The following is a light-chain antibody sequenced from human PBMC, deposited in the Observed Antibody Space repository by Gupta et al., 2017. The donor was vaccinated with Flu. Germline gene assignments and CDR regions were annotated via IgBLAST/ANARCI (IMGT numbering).Light chain of an antibody. CDR1: QNINNYL. J-gene: IGKJ3*01. CDR3: QLYGTSPVLT. Sequence: EIVLMQSPGTLSLSPGERATLSCRASQNINNYLLSWYQQRPGQTPRLLVLAASTWATGIPERYSGSESGTDFTLTIGRLDPKDFAMYYGQLYGTSPVLTFGPGTKVELK. V-gene: IGKV3-20*01. CDR2: AAS.